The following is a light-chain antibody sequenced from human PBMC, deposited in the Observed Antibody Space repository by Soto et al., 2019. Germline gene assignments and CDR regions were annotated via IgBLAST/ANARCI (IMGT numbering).Light chain of an antibody. CDR1: QSIRRF. V-gene: IGKV1-5*03. CDR3: QQYNYYRRT. CDR2: QAS. J-gene: IGKJ1*01. Sequence: DIQMTQSPSSLSASVGDRVTITCRASQSIRRFLAWYQQKPGKAPKLLIYQASNLESGVPSRFSGSGSGTEFTLTISSLQPDDLAVYYCQQYNYYRRTLGQGTKVDTK.